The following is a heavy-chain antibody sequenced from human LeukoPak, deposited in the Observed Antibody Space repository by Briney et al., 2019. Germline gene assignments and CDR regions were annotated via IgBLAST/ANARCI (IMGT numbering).Heavy chain of an antibody. V-gene: IGHV3-33*01. CDR1: GFTFSSYG. CDR2: IWYDGSNK. Sequence: PGGSLRLSCVASGFTFSSYGMHWVRRAPGKGLEWVAVIWYDGSNKYYADSVKGRFTISRDDSKNTLYLQMNSLRAEDTAVYYCARDRNIRYFDCWGQGTLVTVSS. CDR3: ARDRNIRYFDC. J-gene: IGHJ4*02. D-gene: IGHD1-14*01.